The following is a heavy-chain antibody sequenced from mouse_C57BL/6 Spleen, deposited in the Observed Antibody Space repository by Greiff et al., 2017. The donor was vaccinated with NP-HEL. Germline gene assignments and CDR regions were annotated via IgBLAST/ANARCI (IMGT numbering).Heavy chain of an antibody. Sequence: QVTLKESGAELVRPGASVKLSCKASGYTFTDYYINWVKQRPGQGLEWIARIYPGSGNTYYNEKFKGKATLTAEKSSSTAYMQLSSLTSEDSAVYFCAREGGYHGSKGYYAMDYWGQGTSVTVSS. CDR3: AREGGYHGSKGYYAMDY. CDR2: IYPGSGNT. CDR1: GYTFTDYY. J-gene: IGHJ4*01. D-gene: IGHD1-1*01. V-gene: IGHV1-76*01.